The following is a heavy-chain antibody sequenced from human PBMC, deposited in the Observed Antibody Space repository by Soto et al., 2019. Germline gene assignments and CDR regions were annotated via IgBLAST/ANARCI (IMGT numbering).Heavy chain of an antibody. V-gene: IGHV1-46*03. D-gene: IGHD2-2*02. CDR1: VYTFTSYY. J-gene: IGHJ4*02. Sequence: GASVNVSCKASVYTFTSYYMHWVRQAPGQGLEWMGIINASGGSTSXSQNFQGRVXMTRDTSASTFXMELSXLRSEDTAVYYCARGARNTEFDYWRQGTLVTVSS. CDR2: INASGGST. CDR3: ARGARNTEFDY.